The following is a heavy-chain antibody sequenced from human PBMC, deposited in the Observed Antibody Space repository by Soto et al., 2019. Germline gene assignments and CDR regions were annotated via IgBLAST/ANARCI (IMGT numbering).Heavy chain of an antibody. CDR1: GGSISSYY. CDR3: ARARTPIVNAGFDY. V-gene: IGHV4-59*01. J-gene: IGHJ4*02. D-gene: IGHD2-15*01. Sequence: PSETLSLTCTVSGGSISSYYWSWIRQPPGKGLEWIGYIYYSGSTNYNPSLKSRVTISVDTSKNQFSLKLSSVTAADTAVYYCARARTPIVNAGFDYWGQGTLVTVSS. CDR2: IYYSGST.